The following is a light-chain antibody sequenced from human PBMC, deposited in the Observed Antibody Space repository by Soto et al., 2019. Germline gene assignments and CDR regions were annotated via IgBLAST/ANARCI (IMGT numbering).Light chain of an antibody. CDR2: DAS. Sequence: EIVLTQSPATLYLSPGDRATLSCRASQSVSSYFAWYQQKPGQAPRLLIYDASNWATGIPARFSGSGSGTDLTLTISRLEPEDFAVYYCQQRSNWPLTFGGGTNVEIK. CDR3: QQRSNWPLT. V-gene: IGKV3-11*01. J-gene: IGKJ4*01. CDR1: QSVSSY.